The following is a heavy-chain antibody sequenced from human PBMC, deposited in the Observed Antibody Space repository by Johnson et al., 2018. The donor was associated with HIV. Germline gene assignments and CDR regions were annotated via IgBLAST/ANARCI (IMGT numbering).Heavy chain of an antibody. J-gene: IGHJ3*02. CDR3: AREGGYSGYEGVGHTNDAFDI. CDR1: GFTFSSYA. CDR2: ISGSGGST. Sequence: MQLVESGGGLVQPGGSLRLSCAASGFTFSSYAMSWVRQAPGKGLEWVSAISGSGGSTYYADSVKGRFTISRANSKNTLYLQMNSRRAEDTAVYDCAREGGYSGYEGVGHTNDAFDIWGQGTMVTVSS. D-gene: IGHD5-12*01. V-gene: IGHV3-23*04.